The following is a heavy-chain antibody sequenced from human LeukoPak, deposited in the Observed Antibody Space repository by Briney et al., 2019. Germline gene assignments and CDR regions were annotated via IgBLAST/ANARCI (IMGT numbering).Heavy chain of an antibody. D-gene: IGHD3-9*01. CDR1: GFTFSSYA. CDR3: ARELRYFYWLSQTGYYYYYMDV. J-gene: IGHJ6*03. Sequence: GGSLRLSCAASGFTFSSYAMHWVRQAPGKGLEWVAVISYDGSNKYYADSVKGRFTISRDNSKNTLYLQMNSLRAEDTAVYYCARELRYFYWLSQTGYYYYYMDVWGKGTTVTVSS. V-gene: IGHV3-30*04. CDR2: ISYDGSNK.